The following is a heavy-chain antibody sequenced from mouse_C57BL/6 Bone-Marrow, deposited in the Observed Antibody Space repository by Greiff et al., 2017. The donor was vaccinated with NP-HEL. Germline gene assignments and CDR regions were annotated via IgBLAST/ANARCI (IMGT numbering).Heavy chain of an antibody. J-gene: IGHJ2*01. Sequence: EVQRVESEGGLVQPGSSMKLSCTASGFTFSDYYMAWVRQVPEKGLEWVANINYDGSSTYYLDSLKSRFIISRDNAKNILYLQMSSLKSEDTATYYCARSRRSYFDYWGQGTTLTVSS. CDR1: GFTFSDYY. D-gene: IGHD1-1*01. V-gene: IGHV5-16*01. CDR3: ARSRRSYFDY. CDR2: INYDGSST.